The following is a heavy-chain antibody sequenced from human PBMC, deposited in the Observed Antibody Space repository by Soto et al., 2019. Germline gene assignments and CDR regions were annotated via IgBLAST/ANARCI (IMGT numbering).Heavy chain of an antibody. CDR1: GFSLSTLGMS. V-gene: IGHV2-70*01. CDR2: IDWEDEK. J-gene: IGHJ4*02. D-gene: IGHD1-26*01. Sequence: PTQTLTLTCSFSGFSLSTLGMSVSWIRQPPGKALEWLALIDWEDEKYFSTSLQTRLSIFKDSSKSHVLLTITNVGPLDSATYFCARVSGSFQKGFDSWGQGTLVTVSS. CDR3: ARVSGSFQKGFDS.